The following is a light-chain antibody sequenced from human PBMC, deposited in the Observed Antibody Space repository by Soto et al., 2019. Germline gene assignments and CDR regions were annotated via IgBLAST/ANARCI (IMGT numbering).Light chain of an antibody. CDR1: SSDVGGYNY. CDR3: CSYVGRNTYV. CDR2: DVS. V-gene: IGLV2-11*01. J-gene: IGLJ1*01. Sequence: QSVLTQPRSASGSPGQSITISCTGTSSDVGGYNYVSWYQQHPAKAPKLIIFDVSKRPSGVPNRFSGSKSGNTASLTISGXRAEDEADYYCCSYVGRNTYVFGTGTRSPS.